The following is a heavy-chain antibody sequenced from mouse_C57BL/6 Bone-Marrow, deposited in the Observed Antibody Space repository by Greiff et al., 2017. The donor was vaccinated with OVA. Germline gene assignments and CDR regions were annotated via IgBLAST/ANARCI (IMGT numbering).Heavy chain of an antibody. CDR3: ARMNLYYAMDY. J-gene: IGHJ4*01. CDR2: IYPGGGYT. CDR1: GYTFTNYW. V-gene: IGHV1-63*01. Sequence: VKLVESGAELVRPGTSVKMSCKASGYTFTNYWIGWAKQRPGHGLEWIGDIYPGGGYTNYNEKFKGKATLTADKSSSTAYMQFSSLTSEDSAIYYCARMNLYYAMDYWGQGTSVTVSS.